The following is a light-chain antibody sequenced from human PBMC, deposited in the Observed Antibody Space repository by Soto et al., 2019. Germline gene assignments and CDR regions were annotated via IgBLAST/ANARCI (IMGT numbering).Light chain of an antibody. V-gene: IGKV3-11*01. J-gene: IGKJ5*01. CDR1: QSVSSY. CDR2: DAS. Sequence: EIVLTQSPATLSLSPGERATLSCRASQSVSSYLAWYQQKPGQAPRLLIYDASNRATGIPARFSGSGSGTDFTLTISSLEPEDFAVYFCQQYGDSPTFGLGTRLEIK. CDR3: QQYGDSPT.